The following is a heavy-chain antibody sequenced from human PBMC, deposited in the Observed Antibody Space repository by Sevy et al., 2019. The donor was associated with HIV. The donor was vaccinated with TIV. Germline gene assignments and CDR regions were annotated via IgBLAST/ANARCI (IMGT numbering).Heavy chain of an antibody. Sequence: SETLSLTCTVSGGSISSGGYYWSWIRQHPGKGLEWIGYIYYSGSTYYHPSLKSRVTISVDTSKNQFSLKLSSVTAADTAVYYCARATDITGYSSSWYGSWLRSITSYYGMDVWGQGTTVTVSS. CDR3: ARATDITGYSSSWYGSWLRSITSYYGMDV. CDR1: GGSISSGGYY. V-gene: IGHV4-31*03. J-gene: IGHJ6*02. D-gene: IGHD6-13*01. CDR2: IYYSGST.